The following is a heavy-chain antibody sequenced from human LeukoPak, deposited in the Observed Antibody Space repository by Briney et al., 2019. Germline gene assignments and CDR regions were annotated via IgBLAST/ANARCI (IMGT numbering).Heavy chain of an antibody. CDR1: GFTFSYYW. Sequence: GGSLRLSCAASGFTFSYYWMNWVRQAPGKGLEWVASIKPDGTVKYYVDSVKGRFTISRDNAESSLYLQMTSLGADDTAVYYCARDNAVSYCGQGTLVTVSS. J-gene: IGHJ4*02. CDR3: ARDNAVSY. V-gene: IGHV3-7*01. CDR2: IKPDGTVK.